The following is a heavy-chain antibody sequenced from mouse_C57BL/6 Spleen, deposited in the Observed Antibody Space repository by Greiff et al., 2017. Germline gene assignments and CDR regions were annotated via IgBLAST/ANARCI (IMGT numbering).Heavy chain of an antibody. V-gene: IGHV1-4*01. CDR2: INPSSGYT. D-gene: IGHD1-1*01. CDR3: ARNGMRDSYFDY. CDR1: GYTFTSYT. Sequence: QVQLQQSGAELARPGASVKMSCKASGYTFTSYTMHWVKQRPGQGLEWIGYINPSSGYTKYNQKFKDKATLTADKSSSTAYMQLSSLTSEDSAVYYCARNGMRDSYFDYWGQGTTLTVSS. J-gene: IGHJ2*01.